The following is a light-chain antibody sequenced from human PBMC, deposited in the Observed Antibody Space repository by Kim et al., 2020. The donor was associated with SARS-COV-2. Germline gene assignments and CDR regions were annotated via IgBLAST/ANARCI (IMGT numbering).Light chain of an antibody. Sequence: SYELTQPPSVSVSPGQTASITCSGDKLGDKYACWYQQKPGQSPVLVIYQDSKRPSGIPERFSGSNSGNTATLTISGTQAMDEADYYCQAWDSSNEAFGTG. CDR1: KLGDKY. CDR2: QDS. J-gene: IGLJ1*01. V-gene: IGLV3-1*01. CDR3: QAWDSSNEA.